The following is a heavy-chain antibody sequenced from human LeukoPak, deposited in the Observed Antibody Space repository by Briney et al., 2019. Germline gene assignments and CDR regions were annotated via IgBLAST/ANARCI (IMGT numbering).Heavy chain of an antibody. CDR1: GGTFSSYA. V-gene: IGHV1-69*13. D-gene: IGHD6-19*01. Sequence: SVKVSCKASGGTFSSYAISWVRQAPGQGLEWMGGIIPIFGTANYAQKFQGRVTITADESTSTAYMELSSLRSEDTAVYYCARDDGGYSSGWYYFDYWGQGTLVTVSS. CDR2: IIPIFGTA. CDR3: ARDDGGYSSGWYYFDY. J-gene: IGHJ4*02.